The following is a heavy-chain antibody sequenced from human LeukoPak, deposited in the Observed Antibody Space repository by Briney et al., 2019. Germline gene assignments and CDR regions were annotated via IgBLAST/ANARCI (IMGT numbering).Heavy chain of an antibody. CDR3: AKDDRSVVRGTSDF. J-gene: IGHJ4*02. Sequence: PGGSLRLSCAASGFTFSSYAMSWVRQAPGKGLEWVSAISSSGGSTYYADSVKGRFSIFRDNSKNTLYLQMNNLRAEDMAVYYCAKDDRSVVRGTSDFWGQGSLVTVSS. V-gene: IGHV3-23*01. CDR1: GFTFSSYA. CDR2: ISSSGGST. D-gene: IGHD3-10*01.